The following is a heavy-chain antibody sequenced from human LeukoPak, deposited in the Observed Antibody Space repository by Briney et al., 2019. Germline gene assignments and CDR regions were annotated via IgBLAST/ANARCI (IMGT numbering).Heavy chain of an antibody. J-gene: IGHJ3*02. Sequence: SQTPSLTCTVSGGSISSGGYYWSWIRQHPGKGLEWIGYIYYSGSTYYNPSLKSRVTISVDTSKNQFSLKLSSVTAADTAVYYCARGSSNAFDIWGQGTMVTVSS. CDR3: ARGSSNAFDI. CDR2: IYYSGST. CDR1: GGSISSGGYY. D-gene: IGHD3-10*01. V-gene: IGHV4-31*03.